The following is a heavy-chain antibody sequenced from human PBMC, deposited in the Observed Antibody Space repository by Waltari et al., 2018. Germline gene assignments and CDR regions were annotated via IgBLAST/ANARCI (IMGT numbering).Heavy chain of an antibody. J-gene: IGHJ4*02. V-gene: IGHV4-59*11. CDR3: ARDRGSG. CDR1: GGSISSHY. D-gene: IGHD3-16*01. Sequence: QVQLQESGPGLVKPSETLSLTCTVSGGSISSHYWSWIRQPPGKGLEWIGYIYYSGSTNYNPSLKSRVTISVDTSKNQFSLKLSSVTAADTAVYYCARDRGSGWGQGTLVTVSS. CDR2: IYYSGST.